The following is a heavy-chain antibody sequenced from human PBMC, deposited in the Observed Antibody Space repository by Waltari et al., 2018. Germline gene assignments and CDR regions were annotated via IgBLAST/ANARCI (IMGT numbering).Heavy chain of an antibody. V-gene: IGHV3-30-3*01. CDR2: ISYDGSNK. D-gene: IGHD6-6*01. J-gene: IGHJ4*02. CDR3: TGGAPSSSSSPGDY. CDR1: GFTFSSYA. Sequence: QVQLVESGGGVVQPGRSLRLSCAASGFTFSSYAMHWVRQAPGKGLEWVAVISYDGSNKYYADSVKGRFTISRDNSKNTLYLQMNSLRAEDTAVYYCTGGAPSSSSSPGDYWGQGTLVTVSS.